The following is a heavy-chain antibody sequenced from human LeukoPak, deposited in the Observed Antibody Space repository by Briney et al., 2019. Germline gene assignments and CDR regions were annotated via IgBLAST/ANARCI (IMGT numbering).Heavy chain of an antibody. J-gene: IGHJ4*02. D-gene: IGHD5-12*01. CDR2: LIGSSGST. CDR1: GFTSTKYA. Sequence: GGSLRLSCAASGFTSTKYAMNWVRQAPGKGLEWVSVLIGSSGSTDYADSVKGRFTMSRDISKNTPFLQMNSLRAEDTAIYYCAKGAYDYIEIAYFDSWGQGTLVTVSS. CDR3: AKGAYDYIEIAYFDS. V-gene: IGHV3-23*01.